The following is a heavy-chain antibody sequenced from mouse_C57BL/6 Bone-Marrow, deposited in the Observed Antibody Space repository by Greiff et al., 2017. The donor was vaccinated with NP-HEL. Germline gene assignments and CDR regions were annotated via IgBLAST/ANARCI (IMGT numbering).Heavy chain of an antibody. CDR3: ARYYYGSSLDY. J-gene: IGHJ2*01. Sequence: VQLQESGAELVRPGTSVKMSCKASGYTFTNYWIGWAKQRPGHGLEWIGDIYPGGGYTNYNEKFKGKATLTADKSSSTAYMQISSLTSEYSAIYYCARYYYGSSLDYWGQGTTLTVSS. D-gene: IGHD1-1*01. V-gene: IGHV1-63*01. CDR2: IYPGGGYT. CDR1: GYTFTNYW.